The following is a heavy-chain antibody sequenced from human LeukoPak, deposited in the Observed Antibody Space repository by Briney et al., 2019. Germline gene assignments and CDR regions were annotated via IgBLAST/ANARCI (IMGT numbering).Heavy chain of an antibody. CDR1: GDSVSSNSAA. J-gene: IGHJ6*02. CDR3: ARTRMVRESAYYGMDV. D-gene: IGHD3-10*01. V-gene: IGHV6-1*01. CDR2: TYYRSKWYN. Sequence: SQTLSLTCAISGDSVSSNSAAWNWIRQSPSRGLEWLGWTYYRSKWYNDYAVSVKSRITINPDTSKNQFSLQLNSVTPEDTAVYYCARTRMVRESAYYGMDVWGQGTTVTVSS.